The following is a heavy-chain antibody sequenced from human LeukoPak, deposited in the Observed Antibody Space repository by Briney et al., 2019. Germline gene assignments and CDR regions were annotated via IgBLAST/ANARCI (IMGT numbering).Heavy chain of an antibody. J-gene: IGHJ6*04. V-gene: IGHV5-10-1*01. CDR1: GYSFTSYW. Sequence: GGSLKISCKGSGYSFTSYWISWVRQMPGKGLEWMGRIDPSDSYTNYSPSFQGHVTISADKSISTAFLQWSSLKASDTAMYYCARPSSSWYYYGMDVWGKGTTVTVSS. CDR3: ARPSSSWYYYGMDV. CDR2: IDPSDSYT. D-gene: IGHD6-13*01.